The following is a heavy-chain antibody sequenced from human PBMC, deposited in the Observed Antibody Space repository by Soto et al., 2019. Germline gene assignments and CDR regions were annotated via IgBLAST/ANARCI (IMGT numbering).Heavy chain of an antibody. CDR1: GFTFNNYG. J-gene: IGHJ4*02. D-gene: IGHD4-17*01. CDR3: AKAATVVTLYYFDY. V-gene: IGHV3-23*01. Sequence: EVQLLESGGGLVQPGGSLRLSCAASGFTFNNYGMSWVRQAPGKGLEWVSAITDSGGSTYYADSVKGRFTISRDKSKNTVYLQMNSLRAEDTAVYYCAKAATVVTLYYFDYWGQGTLVTVSS. CDR2: ITDSGGST.